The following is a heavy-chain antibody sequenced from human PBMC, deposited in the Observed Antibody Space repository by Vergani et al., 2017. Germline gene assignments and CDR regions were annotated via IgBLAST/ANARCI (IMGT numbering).Heavy chain of an antibody. D-gene: IGHD5-12*01. J-gene: IGHJ4*02. CDR2: IYYSGST. Sequence: QVQLQESGPGLVKPSQTLSLTCTVSGGSISSGGYYWSWIRQHPGKGLEWIGYIYYSGSTYYNPSPKSRVTISVDTSKNQFSLKLSSVTAADTAVYYCARGRRFPTSRYSGNYFDYWGQGTLVTVSS. CDR3: ARGRRFPTSRYSGNYFDY. V-gene: IGHV4-31*03. CDR1: GGSISSGGYY.